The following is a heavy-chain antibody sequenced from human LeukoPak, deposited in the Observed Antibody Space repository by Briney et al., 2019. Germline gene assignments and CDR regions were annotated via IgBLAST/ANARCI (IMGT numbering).Heavy chain of an antibody. J-gene: IGHJ5*02. V-gene: IGHV3-48*03. CDR3: ARGRRKGDYGDYGAGYNWFDP. Sequence: GGSLRLSCAASGFTFSSYEMNWVRQAPGKGLEWVSYISSSGSTKYYADSVKGRFTISRDNAKNSLYLQMNSLRAEDTAVYYCARGRRKGDYGDYGAGYNWFDPWGQGTLVTVSS. CDR1: GFTFSSYE. D-gene: IGHD4-17*01. CDR2: ISSSGSTK.